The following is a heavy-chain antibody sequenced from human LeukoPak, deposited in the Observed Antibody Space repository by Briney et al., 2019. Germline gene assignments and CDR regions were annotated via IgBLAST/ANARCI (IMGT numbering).Heavy chain of an antibody. D-gene: IGHD3-3*01. CDR1: GGSISSRNYY. J-gene: IGHJ6*03. CDR2: IYTSGST. V-gene: IGHV4-61*02. Sequence: PSETLSLTCTVSGGSISSRNYYWSWIRQPAGKGLEWIGRIYTSGSTNYNPSLKSRVTISVDTSKNQFSLKLSSVTAADTAVYYCARALYYDFWSGYATYYYMDVWGKGTTVTVSS. CDR3: ARALYYDFWSGYATYYYMDV.